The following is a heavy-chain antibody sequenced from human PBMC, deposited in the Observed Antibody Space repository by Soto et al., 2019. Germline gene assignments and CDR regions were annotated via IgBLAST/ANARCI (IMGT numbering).Heavy chain of an antibody. CDR3: ARGLRGISFYGMDV. Sequence: QVQLVESGGGVVQPGRALRLSCAASGFTFSLYGMHWVRQAPGKGLEWVAVIWYDGSNKFYADSVKCRFTISRDNSKNTLYLQMNSLRDEDTAVYYCARGLRGISFYGMDVWGQETNVIVS. V-gene: IGHV3-33*01. CDR2: IWYDGSNK. CDR1: GFTFSLYG. D-gene: IGHD3-16*01. J-gene: IGHJ6*02.